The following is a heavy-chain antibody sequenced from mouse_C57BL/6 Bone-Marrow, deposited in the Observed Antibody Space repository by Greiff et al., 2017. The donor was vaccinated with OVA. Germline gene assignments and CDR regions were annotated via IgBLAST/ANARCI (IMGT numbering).Heavy chain of an antibody. V-gene: IGHV10-3*01. D-gene: IGHD1-1*01. J-gene: IGHJ4*01. CDR2: IRSKSSNYAT. CDR3: VSPITTVVATPYAMDY. CDR1: GFTFNTYA. Sequence: DAGGGLVQPKGSLKLSCAAPGFTFNTYAMHWVRQAPGKGLEWVARIRSKSSNYATYYADSVKDRFTISRDDSQSMLYLQMNNLKTEDTAMYYCVSPITTVVATPYAMDYWGQGTSVTVSS.